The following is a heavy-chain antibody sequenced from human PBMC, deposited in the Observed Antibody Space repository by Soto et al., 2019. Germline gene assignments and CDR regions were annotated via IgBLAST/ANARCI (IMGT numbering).Heavy chain of an antibody. J-gene: IGHJ5*02. V-gene: IGHV3-48*02. D-gene: IGHD3-3*02. CDR2: ISSSSTI. CDR1: GFTFSSYS. Sequence: PGGSLRLSCAASGFTFSSYSMNWVRQAPGKGLEWVSYISSSSTIYYADSVKGRFTISRDNAKNSLYLQMNSLRDEDTAVYYCARTQLDGFDPWGQGTLVTVSS. CDR3: ARTQLDGFDP.